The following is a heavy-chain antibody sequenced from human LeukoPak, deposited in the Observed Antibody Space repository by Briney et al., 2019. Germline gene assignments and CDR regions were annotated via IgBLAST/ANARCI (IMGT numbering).Heavy chain of an antibody. CDR3: ARGRITMVRGVIIAYYFDY. V-gene: IGHV1-8*01. CDR1: GYTFTSYD. CDR2: MNPNSGNT. J-gene: IGHJ4*02. D-gene: IGHD3-10*01. Sequence: ASVKVSCKASGYTFTSYDIHWVRQATGQGLEWMGWMNPNSGNTGYAQKFQGRVAMTRNTSISTAYMELSSLRSEDTAVYYCARGRITMVRGVIIAYYFDYWGQGTLVTVSS.